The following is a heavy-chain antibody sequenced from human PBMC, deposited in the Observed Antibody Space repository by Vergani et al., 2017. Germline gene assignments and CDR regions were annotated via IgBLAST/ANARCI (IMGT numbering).Heavy chain of an antibody. V-gene: IGHV4-31*03. Sequence: QVQLQESGPGLVKPSQTLSLTCTVSGGSISSGSYYWTWIRQHPGKGLEWIGDIYYSGSTYYNPSLKSRVTISVDTSKNQFSLKLSSVTAADTAFYYCARERNWGGVDVWGKGTTVTVSS. D-gene: IGHD7-27*01. CDR1: GGSISSGSYY. CDR3: ARERNWGGVDV. CDR2: IYYSGST. J-gene: IGHJ6*04.